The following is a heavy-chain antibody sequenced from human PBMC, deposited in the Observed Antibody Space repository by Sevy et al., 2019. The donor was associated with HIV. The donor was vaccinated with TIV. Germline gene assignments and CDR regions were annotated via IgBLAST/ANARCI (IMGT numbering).Heavy chain of an antibody. Sequence: SETLSLTCTVSGDSISSYYRSWIRQAPGKGLEWIGYIYYSGSTNHNPSLKSRVTISVDTSKNQFSLKLSSVTAADTALYYCALAAPDYYSGMDVWGQGTTVTVSS. V-gene: IGHV4-59*01. CDR1: GDSISSYY. D-gene: IGHD6-13*01. J-gene: IGHJ6*02. CDR2: IYYSGST. CDR3: ALAAPDYYSGMDV.